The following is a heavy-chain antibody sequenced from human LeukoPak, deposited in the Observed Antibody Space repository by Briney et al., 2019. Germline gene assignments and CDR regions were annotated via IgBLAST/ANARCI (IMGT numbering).Heavy chain of an antibody. J-gene: IGHJ4*02. CDR1: GFTFSGHW. Sequence: GGSLRLSCTASGFTFSGHWIHWVRQAPGMGLVWVSRINEGGTDSMYAESVKGRFTISRDNAKNTVYLQMNSLRAEDTAVYYCVRDETLWTLDWWGQGTLVSVSS. CDR3: VRDETLWTLDW. CDR2: INEGGTDS. V-gene: IGHV3-74*03. D-gene: IGHD1-1*01.